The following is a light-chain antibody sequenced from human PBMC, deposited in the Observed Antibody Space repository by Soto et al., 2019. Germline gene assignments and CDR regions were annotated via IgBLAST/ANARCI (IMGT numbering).Light chain of an antibody. Sequence: QSALTQPASVSGSPGQSITISCTGTSNDVGGYNYVSWYQHHPGKAPKLMIYHVTVRPSGVSNRFSGSKSDDTASLTISGLQAEDEADYYCASFTSTYSYVFGTGTKVTVL. J-gene: IGLJ1*01. V-gene: IGLV2-14*03. CDR2: HVT. CDR3: ASFTSTYSYV. CDR1: SNDVGGYNY.